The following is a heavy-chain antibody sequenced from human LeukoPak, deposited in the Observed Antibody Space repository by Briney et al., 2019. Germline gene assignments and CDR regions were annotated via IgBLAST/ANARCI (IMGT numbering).Heavy chain of an antibody. D-gene: IGHD1-26*01. Sequence: PGGSLLLSCAASGFIFSIYSLNWVRQAPGKGLEWVSYISHTGSTMSYADSVKGRFTISRDNAKNSLYLQMNSLRAEDTAVYYCARGRRVGATNLDYWGQGTLVTVSS. CDR2: ISHTGSTM. J-gene: IGHJ4*02. CDR1: GFIFSIYS. CDR3: ARGRRVGATNLDY. V-gene: IGHV3-48*04.